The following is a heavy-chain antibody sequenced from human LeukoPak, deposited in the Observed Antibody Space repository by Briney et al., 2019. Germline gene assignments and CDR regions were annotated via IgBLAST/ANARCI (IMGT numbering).Heavy chain of an antibody. CDR1: GYTFTSYA. D-gene: IGHD2-15*01. V-gene: IGHV1-2*02. CDR2: INPKSGGT. J-gene: IGHJ6*03. CDR3: ARVKHCSGGSCYASYYYYYMDV. Sequence: ASVKVSCKASGYTFTSYAMNWVRQAPGQGLEWMGWINPKSGGTNYAQKFQGRVTMTRDTSISTAYMELSRLRSDDTAVYYCARVKHCSGGSCYASYYYYYMDVWGKGTTVTISS.